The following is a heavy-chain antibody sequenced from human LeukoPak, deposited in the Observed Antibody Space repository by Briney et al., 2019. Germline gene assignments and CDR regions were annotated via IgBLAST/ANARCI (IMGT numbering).Heavy chain of an antibody. D-gene: IGHD2-2*01. CDR1: GYTFTSYG. CDR2: ISAYNGNT. V-gene: IGHV1-18*01. CDR3: ARGTSKNWFDP. J-gene: IGHJ5*02. Sequence: ASVKVSCKASGYTFTSYGISWVRQAPGQGIEWMGWISAYNGNTNYAQKLQGRVTITTHTSTSTAYMELRSLRSDDTAVYYCARGTSKNWFDPWGQGTLVTVSS.